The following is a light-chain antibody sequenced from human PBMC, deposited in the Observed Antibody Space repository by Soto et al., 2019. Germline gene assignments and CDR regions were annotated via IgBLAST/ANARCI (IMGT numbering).Light chain of an antibody. J-gene: IGKJ4*01. Sequence: EIVMTQSPATLSVSPGETATLSCGTSQSVSSNLAWYQQKPGQAPRLLIYGTSTRATGIPARFSGSGSGTEFTLTIGYLRPEDSAVYFCQQYHDWVTFGGGTKVDI. V-gene: IGKV3D-15*01. CDR1: QSVSSN. CDR3: QQYHDWVT. CDR2: GTS.